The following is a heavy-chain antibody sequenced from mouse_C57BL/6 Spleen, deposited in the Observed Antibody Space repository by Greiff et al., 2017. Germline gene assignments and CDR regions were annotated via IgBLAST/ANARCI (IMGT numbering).Heavy chain of an antibody. CDR3: ARDRGLRLGAMDD. D-gene: IGHD2-4*01. CDR2: ISDGGSYT. CDR1: GFTFSSYA. J-gene: IGHJ4*01. Sequence: EVKLMESGGGLVKPGGSLKLSCAASGFTFSSYAMSWVRQTPEKRLEGVATISDGGSYTYYPDNVKGRFTISRDNAKNNLYLQMSHLKSEDTAMYYCARDRGLRLGAMDDWGQGTSVTVSS. V-gene: IGHV5-4*01.